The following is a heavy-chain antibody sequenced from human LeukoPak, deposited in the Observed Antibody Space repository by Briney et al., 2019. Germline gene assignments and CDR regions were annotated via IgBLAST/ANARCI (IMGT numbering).Heavy chain of an antibody. CDR2: IYYSGST. D-gene: IGHD3-10*01. Sequence: SQTLSLTCTVSGGSISSGGYYWSWIRQPPGKGLEWIGYIYYSGSTNYNPSLKSRVTISVDTSKNQFSLKLSSVTAADTAVYYCARAKLLRGVIIDYWGQGTLVTVSS. CDR1: GGSISSGGYY. J-gene: IGHJ4*02. V-gene: IGHV4-61*08. CDR3: ARAKLLRGVIIDY.